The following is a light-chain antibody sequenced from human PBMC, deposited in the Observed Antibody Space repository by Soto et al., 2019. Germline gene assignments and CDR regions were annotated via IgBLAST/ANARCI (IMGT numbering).Light chain of an antibody. Sequence: DIQMTQSPSTPSGSVGDRVTITCRASQTISSWLAWYQQKPGKAPKLLIYKASTLKSGVPSRFSGSGSGTDFTLTISRLEPEDFAVYYCQQYGSSPYTFGQGTKVDIK. CDR2: KAS. V-gene: IGKV1-5*03. CDR1: QTISSW. CDR3: QQYGSSPYT. J-gene: IGKJ2*01.